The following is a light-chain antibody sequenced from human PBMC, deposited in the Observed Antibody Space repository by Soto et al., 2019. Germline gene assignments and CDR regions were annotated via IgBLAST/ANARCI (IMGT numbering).Light chain of an antibody. CDR1: SSDIGHYNY. V-gene: IGLV2-14*03. CDR3: CSLTASHTYV. Sequence: ALTQPASVSWSSGQLNTISWTGTSSDIGHYNYVSWYQQHPGKAPKLMIYHVTYRPSGVSNRYSGSKSGNSASLTISGLQADDEADYYCCSLTASHTYVFGSGTKVTVL. CDR2: HVT. J-gene: IGLJ1*01.